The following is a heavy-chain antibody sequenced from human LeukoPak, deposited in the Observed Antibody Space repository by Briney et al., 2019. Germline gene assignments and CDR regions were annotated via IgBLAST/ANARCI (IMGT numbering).Heavy chain of an antibody. CDR3: ARNDFWSGYYPLDY. CDR2: INTDGRTI. J-gene: IGHJ4*02. CDR1: GFIFSNYW. Sequence: RGSLRLSCVASGFIFSNYWMHWVRQAPGKGLMWVSRINTDGRTINYADSVKGRFTISRDNAKNSLHLQVNSLRAEDTAVYYCARNDFWSGYYPLDYWGQGTLVTVSS. D-gene: IGHD3-3*01. V-gene: IGHV3-74*01.